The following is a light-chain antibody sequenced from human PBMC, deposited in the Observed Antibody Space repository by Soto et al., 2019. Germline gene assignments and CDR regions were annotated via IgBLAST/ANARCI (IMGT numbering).Light chain of an antibody. V-gene: IGKV3D-15*01. CDR1: SY. Sequence: SYLAWYQQKPGQAPRLLIYGASSRATGIPDRFSGSGSGTEFTLTISSLQPDDFATYYCQHYNSYSEAFGQGTKVDI. J-gene: IGKJ1*01. CDR2: GAS. CDR3: QHYNSYSEA.